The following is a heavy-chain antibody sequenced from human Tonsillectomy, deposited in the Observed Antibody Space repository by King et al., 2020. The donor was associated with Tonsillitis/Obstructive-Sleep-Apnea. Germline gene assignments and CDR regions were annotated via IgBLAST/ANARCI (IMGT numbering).Heavy chain of an antibody. CDR1: GGSFSGYY. D-gene: IGHD2-15*01. CDR3: ATRDCSGGSCYSPDFDY. J-gene: IGHJ4*02. V-gene: IGHV4-34*01. CDR2: INHSGST. Sequence: VQLQQWGAGLLKPSETLSLTCAVYGGSFSGYYWSWIRQPPGKGLEWIGEINHSGSTNYNPSLKSRVTISVDTSKNQFSLKLSSLTAADTAVYYCATRDCSGGSCYSPDFDYWGQGTLVTVSS.